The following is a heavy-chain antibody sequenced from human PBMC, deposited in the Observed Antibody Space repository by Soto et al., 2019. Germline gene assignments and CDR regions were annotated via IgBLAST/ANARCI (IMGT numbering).Heavy chain of an antibody. J-gene: IGHJ4*02. Sequence: ASVKVSCKPSGYTFTGYYIHWVRLAPGQGLEWMGWINPRSDGRHYAQRFQGRVTMTRDTSITTAYMELSSLRSDDTAVYYCARGNSGDDDEFDYWGQGTLVTVSS. CDR3: ARGNSGDDDEFDY. V-gene: IGHV1-2*02. D-gene: IGHD5-12*01. CDR1: GYTFTGYY. CDR2: INPRSDGR.